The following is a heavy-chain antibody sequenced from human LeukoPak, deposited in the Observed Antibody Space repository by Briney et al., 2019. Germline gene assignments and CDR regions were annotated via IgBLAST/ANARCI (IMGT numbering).Heavy chain of an antibody. CDR2: INPNRGGT. J-gene: IGHJ4*02. CDR3: ARVTDYYDSSGYRFGRVFDY. V-gene: IGHV1-2*02. CDR1: GYTFTGYY. Sequence: GASLKVSCKASGYTFTGYYMHWVRQAPGQGLERMGWINPNRGGTNYAQKYQGRVTMTRDTSISTAYMELSRLRSDDTAVYYCARVTDYYDSSGYRFGRVFDYWGQGTLVTVSS. D-gene: IGHD3-22*01.